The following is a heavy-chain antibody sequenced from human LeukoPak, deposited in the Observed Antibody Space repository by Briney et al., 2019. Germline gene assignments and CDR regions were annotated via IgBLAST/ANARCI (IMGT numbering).Heavy chain of an antibody. V-gene: IGHV4-39*07. CDR2: IYYSRST. CDR1: GVSISSSSYY. CDR3: ARVGRGCSTTSCQNYYMDV. Sequence: PSETLSLTCTVSGVSISSSSYYWRWIRQPPGKELELIGNIYYSRSTYYNPSLKSRVTISVDRSKNHFSLKLTSVTAADKAVYYCARVGRGCSTTSCQNYYMDVWGKGTTVIVSS. D-gene: IGHD2-2*01. J-gene: IGHJ6*03.